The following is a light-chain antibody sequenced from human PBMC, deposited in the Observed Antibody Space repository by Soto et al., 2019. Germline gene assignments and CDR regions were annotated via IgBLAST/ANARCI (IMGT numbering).Light chain of an antibody. CDR3: CSYAGSYTYV. J-gene: IGLJ1*01. Sequence: QALRTQPRSVSGSPGQSVTISCTGTSSDVGGHNYVSWYQQYPGKAPKLLLSSVSKRPSGVPDRFSGSKSGNTASLTISGLQAEDEADYYCCSYAGSYTYVFGTGTKVTVL. CDR1: SSDVGGHNY. CDR2: SVS. V-gene: IGLV2-11*01.